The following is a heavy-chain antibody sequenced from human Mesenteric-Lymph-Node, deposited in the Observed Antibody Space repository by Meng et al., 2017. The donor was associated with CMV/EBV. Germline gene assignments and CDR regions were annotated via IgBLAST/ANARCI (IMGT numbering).Heavy chain of an antibody. Sequence: AISWVRQAPGQGLEWMGGIIPIFGTANYAQKFQGRVTITADKSTSTAYMELSSLRSEDTAVYYCARVAGYCSSTSCYQPYYFDYWGQGTLVTVSS. J-gene: IGHJ4*02. D-gene: IGHD2-2*01. CDR3: ARVAGYCSSTSCYQPYYFDY. CDR1: A. V-gene: IGHV1-69*06. CDR2: IIPIFGTA.